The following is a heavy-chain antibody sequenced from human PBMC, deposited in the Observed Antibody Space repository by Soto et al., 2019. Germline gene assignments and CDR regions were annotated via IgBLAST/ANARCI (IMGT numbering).Heavy chain of an antibody. J-gene: IGHJ5*02. V-gene: IGHV3-30-3*01. D-gene: IGHD6-19*01. Sequence: QVRLVESGGGVVQPGRSLRLSCTASGFSFSSYAMYWFRQPPGKGLEWVAVISHHGINKHYADSVKGRVTVSRDNSNHSLDLHLNSLRGEDTAMYYCARDMYSSDYFVKWFEPWGQGTLVTVSS. CDR2: ISHHGINK. CDR3: ARDMYSSDYFVKWFEP. CDR1: GFSFSSYA.